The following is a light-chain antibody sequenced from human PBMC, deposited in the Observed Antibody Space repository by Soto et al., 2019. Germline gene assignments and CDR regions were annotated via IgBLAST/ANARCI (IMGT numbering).Light chain of an antibody. Sequence: EIVLTQSPATLSLPPGERATLSCRASQSVNINLAWYQQKPGQAPRLLIFGASSRANGIPARFSGSGSGTEFTLTISSLQSEDFAVYSCQQYNNWPLTFGQGTKVDIK. CDR2: GAS. CDR1: QSVNIN. CDR3: QQYNNWPLT. J-gene: IGKJ1*01. V-gene: IGKV3-15*01.